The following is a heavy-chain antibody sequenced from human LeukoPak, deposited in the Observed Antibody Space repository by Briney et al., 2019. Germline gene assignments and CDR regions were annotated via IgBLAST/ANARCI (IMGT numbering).Heavy chain of an antibody. CDR1: GGSISYSTYY. Sequence: PSETLSLTCTVSGGSISYSTYYWGWIRQPPGKGLDWIGSIYYSGNTYYNPSLKSRVTISVDTSKNQFSLKLSSVTPADTAVYYCAREGDNYGNWFDPWGQGTLVTVSS. D-gene: IGHD5-24*01. J-gene: IGHJ5*02. CDR3: AREGDNYGNWFDP. CDR2: IYYSGNT. V-gene: IGHV4-39*07.